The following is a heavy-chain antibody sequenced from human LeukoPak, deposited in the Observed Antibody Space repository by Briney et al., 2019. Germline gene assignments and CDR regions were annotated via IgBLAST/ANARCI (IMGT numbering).Heavy chain of an antibody. V-gene: IGHV3-23*01. D-gene: IGHD1-26*01. CDR3: AKRGVGSGSYPTYYFDY. Sequence: GGSLRLSCAASGFTFSSYAMNWVRQAPGKGLEWVSAIRGSGGSTYYADSVKGRFTISRDNSKNTLYLQMNSLRAEDTAVYYCAKRGVGSGSYPTYYFDYWGQGTLVTVSS. J-gene: IGHJ4*02. CDR1: GFTFSSYA. CDR2: IRGSGGST.